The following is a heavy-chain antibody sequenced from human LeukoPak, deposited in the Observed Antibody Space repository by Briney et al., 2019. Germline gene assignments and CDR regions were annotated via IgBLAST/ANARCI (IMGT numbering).Heavy chain of an antibody. J-gene: IGHJ5*02. Sequence: ASVKVSCKASGYTFTGYYMHWVRQAPGQGLEWMGWINPNSGGKNYAQKFQGRVTMTRDTSISTAYMELSRLRSDDKAVYYCAREGLNMVRGVIPKEAWGWFDPWGQGTLVTVSS. CDR3: AREGLNMVRGVIPKEAWGWFDP. V-gene: IGHV1-2*02. D-gene: IGHD3-10*01. CDR1: GYTFTGYY. CDR2: INPNSGGK.